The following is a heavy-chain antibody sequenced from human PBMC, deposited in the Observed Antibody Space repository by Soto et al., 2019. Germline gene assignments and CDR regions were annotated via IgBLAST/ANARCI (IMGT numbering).Heavy chain of an antibody. J-gene: IGHJ5*02. CDR1: GYSFTNND. CDR3: ARMATFGALNWFDP. Sequence: ASVKVSCKDSGYSFTNNDVTWVRPATGQGLEWMGWMNPGSGDTGYAQKFQGRVTMTRDISIATAYMELSSLRSDDTAIYYCARMATFGALNWFDPWGQGTLVTVSS. CDR2: MNPGSGDT. D-gene: IGHD3-16*01. V-gene: IGHV1-8*01.